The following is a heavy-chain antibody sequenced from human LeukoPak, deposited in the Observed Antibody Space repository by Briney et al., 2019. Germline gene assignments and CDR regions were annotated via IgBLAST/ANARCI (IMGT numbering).Heavy chain of an antibody. CDR3: ARGGSSSPVISVH. Sequence: GGSLRLSCAASGFTFSDYNMNWDRQAPGKGLEWVSSITSSSSYMYYADSVKGRFTISRDNAGNSLYLQMNSLRAEDTAVYYCARGGSSSPVISVHWGQGTLVTVSS. V-gene: IGHV3-21*01. D-gene: IGHD6-6*01. CDR2: ITSSSSYM. J-gene: IGHJ4*02. CDR1: GFTFSDYN.